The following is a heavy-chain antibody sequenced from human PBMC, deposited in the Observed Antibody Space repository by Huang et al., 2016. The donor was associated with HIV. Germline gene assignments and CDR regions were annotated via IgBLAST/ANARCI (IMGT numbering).Heavy chain of an antibody. CDR1: GFSFSTYC. D-gene: IGHD1-26*01. Sequence: VQLVESGGGVVQPGRSLRLACAASGFSFSTYCLHWVRQAPGKGLEWVAGIAYDGSNKYYAHSVKGRFTISRDTSENKVYLQMNSLRHEDTAVYYCGKDGADEEWDIDYWGQGTLVTVSS. CDR3: GKDGADEEWDIDY. J-gene: IGHJ4*02. V-gene: IGHV3-30*18. CDR2: IAYDGSNK.